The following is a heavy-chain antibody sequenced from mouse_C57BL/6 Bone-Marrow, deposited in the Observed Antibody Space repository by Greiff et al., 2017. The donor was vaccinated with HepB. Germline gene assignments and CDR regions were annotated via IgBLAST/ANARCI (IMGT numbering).Heavy chain of an antibody. CDR2: ISNLAYSI. CDR1: GFTFSDYG. J-gene: IGHJ3*01. Sequence: EVMLVESGGGLVQPGGSLKLSCAASGFTFSDYGMAWVRQAPRKGPEWVAFISNLAYSIYYADTVTGRFTISRENAKNTLYLEMSSLRSEDTAMYYCARSYYYGSSLFAYWGQGTLVTVSA. CDR3: ARSYYYGSSLFAY. V-gene: IGHV5-15*01. D-gene: IGHD1-1*01.